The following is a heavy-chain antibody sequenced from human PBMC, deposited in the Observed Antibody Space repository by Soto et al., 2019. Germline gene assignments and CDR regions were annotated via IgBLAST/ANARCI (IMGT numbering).Heavy chain of an antibody. D-gene: IGHD3-10*01. J-gene: IGHJ6*02. CDR2: IYHSGST. V-gene: IGHV4-4*02. CDR3: ARDQLWFGDFNTWGMDV. Sequence: PSETLSLTCAVSGGSISSSNWWSWVRQPPGKGLEWIGEIYHSGSTNYNQSLKSRVTISVDKSKNQFSLKLSSVTAADTAVYYCARDQLWFGDFNTWGMDVWGQGTTVTVSS. CDR1: GGSISSSNW.